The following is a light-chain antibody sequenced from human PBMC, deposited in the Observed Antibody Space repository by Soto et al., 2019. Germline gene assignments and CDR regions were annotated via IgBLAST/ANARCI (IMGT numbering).Light chain of an antibody. CDR3: QQYGSSPWT. CDR2: GAS. CDR1: QSVSSSY. Sequence: EIVLTQSPGTLSLSPGERATLSCRASQSVSSSYLAWYQQKPGQAPRLLIYGASSRATGIPDRFSGSGSGKDFTLTNSRLGPEDFAVYYCQQYGSSPWTFGQGTKVEIK. J-gene: IGKJ1*01. V-gene: IGKV3-20*01.